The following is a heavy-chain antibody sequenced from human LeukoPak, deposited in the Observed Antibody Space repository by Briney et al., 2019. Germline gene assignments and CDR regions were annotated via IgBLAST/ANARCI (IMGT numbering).Heavy chain of an antibody. D-gene: IGHD6-13*01. Sequence: ASVKVSCKASGGTFSSYAISWVRQAPGQGLEWMGGIIPIFGTANYAQKFQGRVTITADESTSTAYMELSSLRSEDTALYYCARVKQGYSSPWGQGTLVTVSS. CDR3: ARVKQGYSSP. CDR2: IIPIFGTA. V-gene: IGHV1-69*13. J-gene: IGHJ5*02. CDR1: GGTFSSYA.